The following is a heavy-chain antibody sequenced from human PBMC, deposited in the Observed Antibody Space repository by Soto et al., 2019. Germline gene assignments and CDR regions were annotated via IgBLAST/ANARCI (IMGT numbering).Heavy chain of an antibody. CDR3: AREYSSSSAPYYYYGMDV. V-gene: IGHV3-9*01. Sequence: GGSLRLSCAASGFTFDDYAMHWVRQVPGKGLEWVSGINWNSGSTIYYADSVKGRFTISRDNAKNSLYLQMNSLRAEDTAVYYCAREYSSSSAPYYYYGMDVWGQGTTVTVSS. J-gene: IGHJ6*02. D-gene: IGHD6-6*01. CDR1: GFTFDDYA. CDR2: INWNSGSTI.